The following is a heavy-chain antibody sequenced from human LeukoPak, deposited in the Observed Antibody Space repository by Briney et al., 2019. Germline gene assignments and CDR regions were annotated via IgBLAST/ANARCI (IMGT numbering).Heavy chain of an antibody. CDR2: INHSGGT. D-gene: IGHD3-10*01. CDR1: GGSFSGYS. V-gene: IGHV4-34*01. Sequence: SETLSLTCAVYGGSFSGYSWNWIRQPPVKGLEWIGEINHSGGTNYNPSLKSRVTISVDTSKKQFSLKLISVTAADTAVYYCARGVDYYGVWGQGTLVTVSS. J-gene: IGHJ4*02. CDR3: ARGVDYYGV.